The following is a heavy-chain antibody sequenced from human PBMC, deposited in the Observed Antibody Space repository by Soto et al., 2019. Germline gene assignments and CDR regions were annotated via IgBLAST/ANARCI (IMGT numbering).Heavy chain of an antibody. CDR2: ISGSGGST. CDR3: AKATPRSIAAAGTAFNYGMDV. D-gene: IGHD6-13*01. J-gene: IGHJ6*02. V-gene: IGHV3-23*01. CDR1: GFTFSSYA. Sequence: GGSLRLSCAASGFTFSSYAMSWVRQAPGKGLEWVSAISGSGGSTYYADSVKGRFTISRDNSKNTLYLQMNSLRAEDTAVYYCAKATPRSIAAAGTAFNYGMDVWGQGTTVTVSS.